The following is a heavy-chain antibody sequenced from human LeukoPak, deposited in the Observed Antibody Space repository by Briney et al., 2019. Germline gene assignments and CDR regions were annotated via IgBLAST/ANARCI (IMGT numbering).Heavy chain of an antibody. V-gene: IGHV3-33*01. CDR2: IWYDGSNK. D-gene: IGHD3-10*01. CDR1: GFTSSSYG. Sequence: GRSLRLSCAASGFTSSSYGMHWVRQAPGKGLEWVAVIWYDGSNKYYADSVKGRFTISRDNSKNTLYLQMNSLRAEDTAVYYCAREPFYGSGTEDLVTDYWGQGTLVTVSS. CDR3: AREPFYGSGTEDLVTDY. J-gene: IGHJ4*02.